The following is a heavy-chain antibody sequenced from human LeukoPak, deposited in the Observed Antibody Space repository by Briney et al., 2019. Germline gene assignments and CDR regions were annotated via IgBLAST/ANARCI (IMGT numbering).Heavy chain of an antibody. D-gene: IGHD6-19*01. CDR3: ARARGAMAIDY. Sequence: SETLSLTCNVSGGSISSGEYFWNWIRQPPGKGLEWLGYIHYTGRTYYNPSLQSRVTMSVDTSKNQFSLKLRSVTAADAAVYYCARARGAMAIDYWGQGTLVTVSS. CDR2: IHYTGRT. CDR1: GGSISSGEYF. J-gene: IGHJ4*02. V-gene: IGHV4-30-4*01.